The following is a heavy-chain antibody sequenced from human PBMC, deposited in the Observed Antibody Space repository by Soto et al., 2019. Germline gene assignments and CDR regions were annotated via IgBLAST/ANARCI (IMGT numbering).Heavy chain of an antibody. CDR3: ARELRNGDYVGIWYFDL. V-gene: IGHV4-39*07. Sequence: SETLSLTCTVSGGSISSSSYYWGWIRQPPGKGLEWIGSIYYSGSTNYNPSLKSRVTISVDKSKNQFSLKLSSVTAADTAVYYCARELRNGDYVGIWYFDLWGRGTLVTVSS. CDR1: GGSISSSSYY. CDR2: IYYSGST. D-gene: IGHD4-17*01. J-gene: IGHJ2*01.